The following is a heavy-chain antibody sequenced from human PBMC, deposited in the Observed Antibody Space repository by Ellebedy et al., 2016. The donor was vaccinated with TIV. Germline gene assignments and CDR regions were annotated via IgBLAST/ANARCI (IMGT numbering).Heavy chain of an antibody. V-gene: IGHV1-18*01. Sequence: ASVKVSXXASGGTFSSYAISWVRQAPGQGLEWMGWISAYNGNTNYAQKLQGRVTMTTDTSTSTAYMELRSLRSDDTAVYYCARGRRGVYFQHWGQGTLVTVSS. CDR3: ARGRRGVYFQH. J-gene: IGHJ1*01. CDR1: GGTFSSYA. D-gene: IGHD3-10*01. CDR2: ISAYNGNT.